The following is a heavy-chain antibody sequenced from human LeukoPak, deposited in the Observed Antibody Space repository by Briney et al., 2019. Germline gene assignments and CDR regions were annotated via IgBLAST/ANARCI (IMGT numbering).Heavy chain of an antibody. Sequence: ASVKVSCKASGYTFTTYYMYWVRQAPGQGLEWMGIINLSGGGTSYAQKFQGRVTMTRDTSTSTVYMELRSLICEDTAVYYCAREPLGKSYFDLWGRGTLVTVSS. V-gene: IGHV1-46*01. CDR1: GYTFTTYY. CDR2: INLSGGGT. D-gene: IGHD7-27*01. CDR3: AREPLGKSYFDL. J-gene: IGHJ2*01.